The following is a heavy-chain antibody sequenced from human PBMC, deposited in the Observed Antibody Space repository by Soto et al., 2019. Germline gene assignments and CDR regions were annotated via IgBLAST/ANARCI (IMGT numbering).Heavy chain of an antibody. CDR3: AKGSPYNWFDS. Sequence: GGSLRLSCAASGFTFSTYTMNWVRQAPGKGLDWVSSISSSRTYIHHADSVKGRFTISRDNAKNSLFLRMNSLRAEDTAVYFCAKGSPYNWFDSWGQGTLVTVSS. J-gene: IGHJ5*01. CDR2: ISSSRTYI. CDR1: GFTFSTYT. V-gene: IGHV3-21*01. D-gene: IGHD1-26*01.